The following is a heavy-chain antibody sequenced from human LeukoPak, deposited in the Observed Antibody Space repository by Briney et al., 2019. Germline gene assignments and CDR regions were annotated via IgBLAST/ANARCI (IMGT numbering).Heavy chain of an antibody. Sequence: GGSLRLSCAGSGFTFSNYAMNWVRQAPGKGLEWVSGISGSGRSTYSADSVKGRLTISRDNSKSTLYLQMNSLRAEDTAVYYCAKDQDYDILTGYSNYWGRGTLVTVSS. J-gene: IGHJ4*02. V-gene: IGHV3-23*01. CDR3: AKDQDYDILTGYSNY. D-gene: IGHD3-9*01. CDR2: ISGSGRST. CDR1: GFTFSNYA.